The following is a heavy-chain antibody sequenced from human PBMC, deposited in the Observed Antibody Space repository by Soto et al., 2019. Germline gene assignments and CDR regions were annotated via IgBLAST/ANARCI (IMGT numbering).Heavy chain of an antibody. D-gene: IGHD3-22*01. J-gene: IGHJ4*02. Sequence: ASVKVSCKASGYTFTGYYMHWVRQAPGQGLEWMGWINPNSGGTNYAQKFQGWVTMTRDTSISTAYMELSRLRSDDTAVYYCARVSSSGYYYPLDYWGQGTLVTVSS. CDR3: ARVSSSGYYYPLDY. V-gene: IGHV1-2*04. CDR1: GYTFTGYY. CDR2: INPNSGGT.